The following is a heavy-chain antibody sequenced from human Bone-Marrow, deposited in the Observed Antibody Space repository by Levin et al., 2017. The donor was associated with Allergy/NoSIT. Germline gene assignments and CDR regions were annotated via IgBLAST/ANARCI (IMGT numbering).Heavy chain of an antibody. J-gene: IGHJ4*02. D-gene: IGHD6-13*01. CDR3: ARDTIAAGGLFDY. CDR1: GYTFASHG. Sequence: GESLKISCKASGYTFASHGFSWVQQAPGQGLEWVGWISAYDGDTNYAQRLQGRVTMTTDTSTRTAYMELRSLSSDDTAVYYCARDTIAAGGLFDYWGQGTLVTVSS. V-gene: IGHV1-18*01. CDR2: ISAYDGDT.